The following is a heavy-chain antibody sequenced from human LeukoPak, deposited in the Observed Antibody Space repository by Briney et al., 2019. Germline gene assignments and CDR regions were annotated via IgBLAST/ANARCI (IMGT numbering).Heavy chain of an antibody. CDR2: ITPSGGST. V-gene: IGHV1-46*01. CDR1: GYTFTSYY. Sequence: AASVKGSCKASGYTFTSYYMHWVPRAPRQGVEWMGIITPSGGSTSYAQKFQDRVTMTRNTSTSTVYMELSSLRSEDTAVYYCARGWVDCSSTSCPFDYWGQGTLVTVSS. CDR3: ARGWVDCSSTSCPFDY. J-gene: IGHJ4*02. D-gene: IGHD2-2*01.